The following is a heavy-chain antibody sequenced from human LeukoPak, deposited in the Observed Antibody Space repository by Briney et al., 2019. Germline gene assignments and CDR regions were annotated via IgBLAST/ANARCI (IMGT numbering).Heavy chain of an antibody. Sequence: RASVKVSCKVSGYTLTELSMHWVRQAPGKGLEWMGGFDPEDGETIYAQKFQGRVTMTEDTSTDTAYMELSSLRSEDTAVYYCAIYFGIVGATTGPGPDYWGQGTLVTVSS. V-gene: IGHV1-24*01. CDR2: FDPEDGET. D-gene: IGHD1-26*01. J-gene: IGHJ4*02. CDR3: AIYFGIVGATTGPGPDY. CDR1: GYTLTELS.